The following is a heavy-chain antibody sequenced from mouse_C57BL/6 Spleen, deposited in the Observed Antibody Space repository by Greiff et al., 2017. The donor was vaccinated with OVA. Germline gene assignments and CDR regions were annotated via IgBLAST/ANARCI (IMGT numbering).Heavy chain of an antibody. CDR3: AREKGYDYDGGYAMDY. CDR1: GFTFSDYY. Sequence: EVKLMESEGGLVQPGSSMKLSCTASGFTFSDYYMAWVRQVPEKGLEWVANINYDGSSTYSLDSLKSRFIISRDNAKNILYLQMSRLKSEDTATYYCAREKGYDYDGGYAMDYRGQGTSVTVSS. J-gene: IGHJ4*01. V-gene: IGHV5-16*01. D-gene: IGHD2-4*01. CDR2: INYDGSST.